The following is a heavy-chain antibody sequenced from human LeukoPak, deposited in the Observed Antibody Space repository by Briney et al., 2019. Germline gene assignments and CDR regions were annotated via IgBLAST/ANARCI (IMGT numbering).Heavy chain of an antibody. Sequence: ASVKVSCKASGYTFTSYDINWVRQATGQGLEWMGWMNPNSGNTGYAQKFQGRVTMTRDMSTTTVYMELSSLRSEDTAVYYCARGPHRRTYDRDNWFDPWGQGTLVTVSS. D-gene: IGHD3-3*01. J-gene: IGHJ5*02. CDR1: GYTFTSYD. V-gene: IGHV1-8*02. CDR3: ARGPHRRTYDRDNWFDP. CDR2: MNPNSGNT.